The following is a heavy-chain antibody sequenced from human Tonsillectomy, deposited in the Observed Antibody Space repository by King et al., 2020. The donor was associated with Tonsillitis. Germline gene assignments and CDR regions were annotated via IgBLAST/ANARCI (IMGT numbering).Heavy chain of an antibody. D-gene: IGHD3-9*01. CDR3: ARVYDILTGPKPYYGMDV. CDR2: ISSSSSYI. CDR1: GFTFSSYS. Sequence: DVQLVESGGGLVKPGGSLRLSRAASGFTFSSYSMNWVRQAPGKELEWVSSISSSSSYIYYADSVKGRFTISRDNAKNSLYLQMNSLRAEDTAVYYCARVYDILTGPKPYYGMDVWGQGTTVTVSS. V-gene: IGHV3-21*01. J-gene: IGHJ6*02.